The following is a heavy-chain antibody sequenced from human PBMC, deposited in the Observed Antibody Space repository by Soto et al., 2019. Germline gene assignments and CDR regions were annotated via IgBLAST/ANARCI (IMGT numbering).Heavy chain of an antibody. CDR2: ISGSAASA. CDR1: GFTFSNYA. V-gene: IGHV3-23*01. CDR3: AKERSSGWTDTFDY. Sequence: HPGGSLRLSCAASGFTFSNYAMSWVRQAPGKGLEWVSRISGSAASAYYADSVKGRFTIPRDNSKNTLYLQMYSLRAEDTAVYYCAKERSSGWTDTFDYWGQGSLVTVSS. J-gene: IGHJ4*02. D-gene: IGHD6-19*01.